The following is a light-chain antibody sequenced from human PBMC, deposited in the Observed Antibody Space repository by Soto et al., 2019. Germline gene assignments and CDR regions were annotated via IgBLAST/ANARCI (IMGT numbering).Light chain of an antibody. Sequence: DIQMTQSPSTLSASVGDRVTITCRASQSISSWLAWYQQKPGKAPKLLIYKASSLESGVPSRFSGSGSGTEFTLTISSLPPDDFATYYCQQFNGYPRTFGQGTKVEIK. CDR1: QSISSW. V-gene: IGKV1-5*03. J-gene: IGKJ1*01. CDR3: QQFNGYPRT. CDR2: KAS.